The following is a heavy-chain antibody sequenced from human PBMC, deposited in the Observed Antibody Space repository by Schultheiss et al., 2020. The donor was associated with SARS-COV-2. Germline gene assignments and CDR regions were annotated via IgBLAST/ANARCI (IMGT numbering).Heavy chain of an antibody. Sequence: SETLSLTCTVSGGSVSSGSYYWSWIRQPPGKGLEWIAYFYSSGNTDYNPSLKSRVTISVDRSKNQFSLKLNSVTAADTAVYYCARRGSSSTGNYYYYMDVWGKGTTVTVSS. V-gene: IGHV4-61*01. CDR3: ARRGSSSTGNYYYYMDV. CDR1: GGSVSSGSYY. CDR2: FYSSGNT. D-gene: IGHD6-6*01. J-gene: IGHJ6*03.